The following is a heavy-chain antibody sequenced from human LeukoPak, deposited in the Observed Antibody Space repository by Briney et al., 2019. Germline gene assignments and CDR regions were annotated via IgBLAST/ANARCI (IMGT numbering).Heavy chain of an antibody. Sequence: GGSLRLSCAASGFTFSDYNMRWIRQAPGKGLEWVSYISSSSSTIHYADSVKGRFTISRDNAKNSLFLQMNSLRAEDTAVYYCARVLRYCSGGNCYSGGLGYMDVWGKGTTVTISS. V-gene: IGHV3-11*01. J-gene: IGHJ6*03. D-gene: IGHD2-15*01. CDR3: ARVLRYCSGGNCYSGGLGYMDV. CDR1: GFTFSDYN. CDR2: ISSSSSTI.